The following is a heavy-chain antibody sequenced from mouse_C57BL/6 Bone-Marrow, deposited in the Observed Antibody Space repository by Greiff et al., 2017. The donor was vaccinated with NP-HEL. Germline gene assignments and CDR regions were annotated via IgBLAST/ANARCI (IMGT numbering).Heavy chain of an antibody. V-gene: IGHV1-39*01. CDR3: ARARDYGNYPAWFAY. Sequence: VQLKESGPELVKPGASVKISCKASGYSFTDYNMNWVKQSTGKSLEWIGVINPNYGTTSYNQKFKGKATLTVDQSSSTAYMQLNSLTSEDSAVYYCARARDYGNYPAWFAYWGQGTLVTVSA. J-gene: IGHJ3*01. D-gene: IGHD2-1*01. CDR1: GYSFTDYN. CDR2: INPNYGTT.